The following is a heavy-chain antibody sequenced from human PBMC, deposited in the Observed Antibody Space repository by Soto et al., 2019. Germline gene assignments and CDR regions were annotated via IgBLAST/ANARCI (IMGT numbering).Heavy chain of an antibody. V-gene: IGHV1-69*13. CDR2: IIPIFGTA. Sequence: GASVKVSCKASGGTFSSYAISWVRQAPGQGLEWMGGIIPIFGTANYAQKFQGRVTITADESTSTAYMGLSSLRSEDTAVYYCARAEYSSSSGCSDWGQGTLVTVSS. D-gene: IGHD6-6*01. CDR1: GGTFSSYA. CDR3: ARAEYSSSSGCSD. J-gene: IGHJ4*02.